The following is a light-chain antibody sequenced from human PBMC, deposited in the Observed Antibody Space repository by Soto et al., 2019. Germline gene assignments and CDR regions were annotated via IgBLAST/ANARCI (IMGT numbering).Light chain of an antibody. CDR1: QSVNSN. Sequence: EIVLTQSPATLSVSPGERATLSCRASQSVNSNLAWYQQKPGQAPRPLIYGASTRATGIPARFSGSGSGTDFSLIISSLEPEDFAVYYCQQRSSWPLTFGGGTKVDIK. CDR3: QQRSSWPLT. CDR2: GAS. J-gene: IGKJ4*01. V-gene: IGKV3-11*01.